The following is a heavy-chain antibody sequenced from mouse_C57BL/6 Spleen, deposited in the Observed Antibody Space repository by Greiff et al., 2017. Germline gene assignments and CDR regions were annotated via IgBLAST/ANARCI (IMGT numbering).Heavy chain of an antibody. CDR2: INYDGSST. CDR1: GFTFSDYY. D-gene: IGHD2-1*01. V-gene: IGHV5-16*01. Sequence: EVKLMESEGGLVQPGSSMKLSCTASGFTFSDYYMAWVRQVPEKGLEWVANINYDGSSTYYLASLKSRFIISRDNAKNILYLQMSSLKSEDTATYYCARSTMPYYYAMDYWGQGTSVTVSS. J-gene: IGHJ4*01. CDR3: ARSTMPYYYAMDY.